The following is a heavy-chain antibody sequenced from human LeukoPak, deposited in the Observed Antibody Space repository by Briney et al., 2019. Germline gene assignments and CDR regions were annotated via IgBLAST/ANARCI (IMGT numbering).Heavy chain of an antibody. D-gene: IGHD3-16*01. CDR1: GASISTYY. CDR2: VHSNGIT. CDR3: AGEQRPIGGVFFFYYMDV. J-gene: IGHJ6*03. Sequence: SETLSLTCTVSGASISTYYWSWIRKPAGKGVEWIGRVHSNGITNYNPSLESRVTMSEDTSKNQISLNLISVTAADTAVYYCAGEQRPIGGVFFFYYMDVWGKGTTVTVSS. V-gene: IGHV4-4*07.